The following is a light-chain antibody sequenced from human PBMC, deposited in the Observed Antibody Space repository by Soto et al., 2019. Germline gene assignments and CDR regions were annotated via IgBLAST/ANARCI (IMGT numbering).Light chain of an antibody. CDR3: ASWDNDLNGPI. CDR2: TNN. J-gene: IGLJ2*01. CDR1: ASNVGSTY. V-gene: IGLV1-47*01. Sequence: QSVLTQPPSASGTPGQRVSISCSGSASNVGSTYVFWYQQVPGTAPTLLIYTNNQRPSGVSDRFSGSKSGTSASLAISGRRVDDEADYYCASWDNDLNGPIFGGGTKLTVL.